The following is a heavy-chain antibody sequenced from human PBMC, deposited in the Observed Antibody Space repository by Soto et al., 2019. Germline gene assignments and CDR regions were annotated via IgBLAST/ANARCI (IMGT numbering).Heavy chain of an antibody. D-gene: IGHD7-27*01. CDR1: GGTFSSYT. CDR3: ARASSGERGNYYYYGMDV. CDR2: IIPILGIA. V-gene: IGHV1-69*02. Sequence: ASVKVSCKASGGTFSSYTISWVRQAPGQGLEWMGRIIPILGIANYAQKFQGRVTITADKSTSTAYMELSSLRSEDTAVYYCARASSGERGNYYYYGMDVWGQGTTVTVSS. J-gene: IGHJ6*02.